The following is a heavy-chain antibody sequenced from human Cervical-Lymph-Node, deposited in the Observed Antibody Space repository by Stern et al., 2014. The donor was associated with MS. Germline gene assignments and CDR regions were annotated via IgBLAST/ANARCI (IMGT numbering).Heavy chain of an antibody. CDR2: INHSGST. J-gene: IGHJ4*02. CDR1: GGSFSGYY. D-gene: IGHD5-12*01. Sequence: QVQLQQWGAGLLKPSETLSLTCAVYGGSFSGYYWTWIRQSPGKGLEWIGEINHSGSTNYNPSLNIRVTIPVDTSKNQFSLNLSSVTAADTAVYYCARRRYSTSWSQFDYWGQGTPVTVSS. CDR3: ARRRYSTSWSQFDY. V-gene: IGHV4-34*01.